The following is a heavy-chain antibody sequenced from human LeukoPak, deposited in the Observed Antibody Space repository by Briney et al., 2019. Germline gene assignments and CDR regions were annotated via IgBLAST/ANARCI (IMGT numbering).Heavy chain of an antibody. CDR3: AREVPHLQGCDFWSGYYTGWFDP. D-gene: IGHD3-3*01. V-gene: IGHV4-59*01. CDR1: GGSISSYY. J-gene: IGHJ5*02. Sequence: PSETLSLTCTVSGGSISSYYWSWIRQPPGKGLEWIGYIYYSGSTNYNPSLKSRVNIAVDTSKSQFSLKLSSVTAADTAVYYCAREVPHLQGCDFWSGYYTGWFDPWGQGTLVTVSS. CDR2: IYYSGST.